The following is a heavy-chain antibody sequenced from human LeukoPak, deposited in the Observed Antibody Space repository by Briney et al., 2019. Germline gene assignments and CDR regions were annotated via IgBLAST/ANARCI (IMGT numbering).Heavy chain of an antibody. CDR3: ARNYYDSSDLGAFDI. CDR1: GGSFSGYY. Sequence: SETLSLTCAVYGGSFSGYYWSWIRQPPGKGLEWIGEINHSGSTNYNPSLKSRVTISVDTSKNQFSLKLSSVTAADTAVYYCARNYYDSSDLGAFDIWGQGTVVTVSS. V-gene: IGHV4-34*01. D-gene: IGHD3-22*01. J-gene: IGHJ3*02. CDR2: INHSGST.